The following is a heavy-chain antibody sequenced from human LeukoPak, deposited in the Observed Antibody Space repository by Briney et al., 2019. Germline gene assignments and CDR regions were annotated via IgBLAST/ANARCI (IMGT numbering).Heavy chain of an antibody. CDR3: ATSGSRGRIAVAGEGYFDY. J-gene: IGHJ4*02. Sequence: ASVTVSCKVSGYTLTELSMHWVRQAPGKGLEWMGGFYPEDGETIYAQKFQGRVTMTEDTSTDTAYMELSSLRSEDTAVYYCATSGSRGRIAVAGEGYFDYWGQGTLVTVSS. D-gene: IGHD6-19*01. V-gene: IGHV1-24*01. CDR2: FYPEDGET. CDR1: GYTLTELS.